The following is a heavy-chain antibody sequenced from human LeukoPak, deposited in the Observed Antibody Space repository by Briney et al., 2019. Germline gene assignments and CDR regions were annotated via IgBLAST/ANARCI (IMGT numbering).Heavy chain of an antibody. CDR2: ISSSSSYI. J-gene: IGHJ4*02. Sequence: PGGSLRLSCAASGFTFSNYKMNWVRQAPGKGLEWVSSISSSSSYIYYADSVKGRFTISRDNAKNSLYLQMNSLRAEDTALYYCARDWWQQLVLDYWGQGTLVTVSS. V-gene: IGHV3-21*04. CDR3: ARDWWQQLVLDY. CDR1: GFTFSNYK. D-gene: IGHD6-13*01.